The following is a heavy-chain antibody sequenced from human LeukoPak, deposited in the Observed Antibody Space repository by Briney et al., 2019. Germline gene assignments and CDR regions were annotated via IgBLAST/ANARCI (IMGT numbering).Heavy chain of an antibody. V-gene: IGHV4-59*01. CDR1: GGSISSYY. CDR3: AREGGITMVRGEFRPRGNWFDP. Sequence: SETLSLTCTVSGGSISSYYWSWIRQPPGKGLEWIGYIYYSGSTNYNPSPKSRVTISVDTSKNQFSLKLSSVTAADTAVYYCAREGGITMVRGEFRPRGNWFDPWGQGTLVTVSS. CDR2: IYYSGST. D-gene: IGHD3-10*01. J-gene: IGHJ5*02.